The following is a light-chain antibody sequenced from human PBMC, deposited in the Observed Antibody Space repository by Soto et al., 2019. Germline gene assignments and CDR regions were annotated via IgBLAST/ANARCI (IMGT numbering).Light chain of an antibody. CDR1: SSDVGGYNY. CDR3: SSYAGSNNVV. J-gene: IGLJ2*01. Sequence: QSALSQPPSASGSPGQSVTISCTGTSSDVGGYNYVSWYQQDPGKAPKLMIYEVNKRPSGVPDRFSGSKSGNTASLTVSGLQPEDDSDYYCSSYAGSNNVVFGGGTKLPS. CDR2: EVN. V-gene: IGLV2-8*01.